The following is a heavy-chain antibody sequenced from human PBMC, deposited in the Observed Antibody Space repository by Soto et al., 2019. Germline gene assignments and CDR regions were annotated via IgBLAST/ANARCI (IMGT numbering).Heavy chain of an antibody. J-gene: IGHJ4*02. V-gene: IGHV1-69*13. CDR1: GGTFSSYA. Sequence: SVKVSCKASGGTFSSYAISWVRQAPGQGLEWMGGIIPIFGTANYAQKFQGRVTITADESTSTAYMELSSLRSEDTAVYYCARDLMVKGNLDYWGQGTLVTVSS. D-gene: IGHD5-18*01. CDR3: ARDLMVKGNLDY. CDR2: IIPIFGTA.